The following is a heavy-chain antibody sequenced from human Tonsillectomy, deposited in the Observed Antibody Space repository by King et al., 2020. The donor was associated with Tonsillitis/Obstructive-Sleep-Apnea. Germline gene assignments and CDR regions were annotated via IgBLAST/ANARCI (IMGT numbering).Heavy chain of an antibody. CDR1: GFTFSSYS. CDR2: ISSSSSTI. V-gene: IGHV3-48*02. D-gene: IGHD2-15*01. CDR3: ARDIPIVVVVAATLNYYYYMDV. Sequence: VQLVQSGGGLVQPGGSLRLSCAASGFTFSSYSMNWVRQAPGEGLEWGSYISSSSSTIYYADSVKGRFTISRDNAKNSLYLQMNSLRDEDTAVYYCARDIPIVVVVAATLNYYYYMDVWGKGTTVTVSS. J-gene: IGHJ6*03.